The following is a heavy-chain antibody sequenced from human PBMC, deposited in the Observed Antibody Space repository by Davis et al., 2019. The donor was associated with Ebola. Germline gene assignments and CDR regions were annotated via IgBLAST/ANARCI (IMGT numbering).Heavy chain of an antibody. V-gene: IGHV1-3*01. D-gene: IGHD6-13*01. J-gene: IGHJ4*02. CDR2: INAGNGDT. Sequence: AASVKVSCKASGYIFTTYAIHWVRQAPGQRLEWMGWINAGNGDTKSSQKFQGRVTITRDTSASTAYMELTSLRSEDTAVYYCARGLPSSCEDYWGQGTLVTVSS. CDR1: GYIFTTYA. CDR3: ARGLPSSCEDY.